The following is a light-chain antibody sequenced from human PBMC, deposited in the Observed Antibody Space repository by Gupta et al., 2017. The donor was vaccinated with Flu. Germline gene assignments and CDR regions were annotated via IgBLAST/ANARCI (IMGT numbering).Light chain of an antibody. CDR3: QQYGGSPAFS. V-gene: IGKV3-20*01. CDR2: GTS. Sequence: PGERATLSCRASQAVAASFLAWYQQKPGQAPRLLIYGTSNRASGIPDRFSGSGSGTDFTLTISRLEPDDFAVYFCQQYGGSPAFSFGQGTRLEI. CDR1: QAVAASF. J-gene: IGKJ2*03.